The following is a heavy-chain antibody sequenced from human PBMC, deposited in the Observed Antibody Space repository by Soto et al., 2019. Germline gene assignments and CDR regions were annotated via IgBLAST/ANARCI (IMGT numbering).Heavy chain of an antibody. D-gene: IGHD2-21*01. V-gene: IGHV3-23*01. Sequence: GGSLRLSCAASGFTFSSYAMNWVRQVPGKGPEWVSHISVTGDTYYADSVKGRFTISRDNSKNTLFLQMNSLRAEDTAVYYCAKSLSMATSFDYWGQGTPVTVSS. CDR3: AKSLSMATSFDY. J-gene: IGHJ4*02. CDR1: GFTFSSYA. CDR2: ISVTGDT.